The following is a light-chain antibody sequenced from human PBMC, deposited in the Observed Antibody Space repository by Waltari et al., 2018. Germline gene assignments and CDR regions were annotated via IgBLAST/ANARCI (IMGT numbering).Light chain of an antibody. CDR1: QRVSSNS. V-gene: IGKV3-20*01. CDR3: QQFGTSPYT. Sequence: EIVLTQSPGTLSLSPGERATLSCRASQRVSSNSLAWYQQKPGQAPRLLIYDASSRATGIPDRFSGSGSGTDFTLTISRLGPEDFAVYYCQQFGTSPYTFGQGTKLEIK. CDR2: DAS. J-gene: IGKJ2*01.